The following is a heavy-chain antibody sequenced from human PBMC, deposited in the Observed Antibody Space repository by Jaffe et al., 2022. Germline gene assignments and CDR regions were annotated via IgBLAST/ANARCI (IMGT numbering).Heavy chain of an antibody. V-gene: IGHV1-8*01. CDR3: ARGPDFMITFGGADYYYYYYMDV. J-gene: IGHJ6*03. D-gene: IGHD3-16*01. CDR1: GYTFTSYD. Sequence: QVQLVQSGAEVKKPGASVKVSCKASGYTFTSYDINWVRQATGQGLEWMGWMNPNSGNTGYAQKFQGRVTMTRNTSISTAYMELSSLRSEDTAVYYCARGPDFMITFGGADYYYYYYMDVWGKGTTVTVSS. CDR2: MNPNSGNT.